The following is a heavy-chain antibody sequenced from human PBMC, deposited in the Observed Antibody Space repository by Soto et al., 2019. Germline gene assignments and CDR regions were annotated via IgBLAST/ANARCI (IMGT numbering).Heavy chain of an antibody. J-gene: IGHJ4*02. CDR1: GGSISSGGYS. Sequence: SETLSLTCAVSGGSISSGGYSWSWIRQPPGKGLEWIGYIYHSGSTYYNPSLKSRVTISVDTSKNQFSLKLSSVTAADTAVYYCASANSGYDRFESWGQGTLVTVSS. V-gene: IGHV4-30-2*01. CDR2: IYHSGST. D-gene: IGHD5-12*01. CDR3: ASANSGYDRFES.